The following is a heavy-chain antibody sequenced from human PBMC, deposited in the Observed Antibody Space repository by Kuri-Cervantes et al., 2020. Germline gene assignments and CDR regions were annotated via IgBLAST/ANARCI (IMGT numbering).Heavy chain of an antibody. CDR2: INPNSGGT. J-gene: IGHJ4*02. Sequence: ASVKVSCKASGYTFTSYGISWVRQAPGQGLEWMGWINPNSGGTNYAQKFQGWVTMTRDTSISTAYMELSRLRSDDTAVYYCAADQVVAGTWIDYWGQGTLVTVSS. D-gene: IGHD6-19*01. V-gene: IGHV1-2*04. CDR3: AADQVVAGTWIDY. CDR1: GYTFTSYG.